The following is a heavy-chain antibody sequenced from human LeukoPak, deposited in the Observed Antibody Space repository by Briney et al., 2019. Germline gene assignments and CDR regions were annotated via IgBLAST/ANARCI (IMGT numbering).Heavy chain of an antibody. CDR3: ARGRVPAAALPYYGMDV. J-gene: IGHJ6*02. CDR1: GFTFSSYS. CDR2: ISSSSSYI. V-gene: IGHV3-21*01. Sequence: PGGSLRLSCAASGFTFSSYSMNWVRQAPGKGLEWVSSISSSSSYIYYADSVKGRFTISRDNAKNSLYLQMNSLRAEHTAVYYCARGRVPAAALPYYGMDVWGQGTTVTVSS. D-gene: IGHD2-2*01.